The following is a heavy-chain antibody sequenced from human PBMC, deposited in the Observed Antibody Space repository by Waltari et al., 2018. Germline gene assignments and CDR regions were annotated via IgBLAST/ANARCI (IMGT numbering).Heavy chain of an antibody. V-gene: IGHV4-59*01. Sequence: QVQLQESGPGLVKPSETLSLTCTVSGGSISSYYWSWIRQPPGKGLEWIGYIYSSGSTNYNPALKSRVTISVDTSKNQFSLKLSSVTAADTAVYYCARGMAIAAAQYYFDYWGQGTLVTVSS. CDR3: ARGMAIAAAQYYFDY. CDR2: IYSSGST. J-gene: IGHJ4*02. D-gene: IGHD6-13*01. CDR1: GGSISSYY.